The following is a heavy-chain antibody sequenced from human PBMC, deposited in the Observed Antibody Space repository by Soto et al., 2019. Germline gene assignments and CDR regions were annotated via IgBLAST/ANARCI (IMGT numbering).Heavy chain of an antibody. D-gene: IGHD4-17*01. CDR1: GYSFTSYW. CDR3: AGHPATVVTRGAFDI. Sequence: GESLKISCKGSGYSFTSYWISWVRQMPGKGLEWMGRIDPSDSYTNYSPSFQGHVTISADKSISTAYLQWSSLKASDTAMFYCAGHPATVVTRGAFDIWGQGKMVTVSS. CDR2: IDPSDSYT. J-gene: IGHJ3*02. V-gene: IGHV5-10-1*01.